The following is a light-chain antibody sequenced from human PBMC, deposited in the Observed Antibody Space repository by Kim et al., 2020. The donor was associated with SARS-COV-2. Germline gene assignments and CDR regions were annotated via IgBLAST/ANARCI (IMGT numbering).Light chain of an antibody. CDR3: QQYYSSPYT. CDR2: GAS. J-gene: IGKJ4*01. Sequence: ASVGDRVTITWRASQGISTYVAWFQQKPGQAPKSLIFGASNLYSGVPSRFSGSGSVTDFTLTITSLQAEDFATYFCQQYYSSPYTFGGGTKVDIK. V-gene: IGKV1-16*01. CDR1: QGISTY.